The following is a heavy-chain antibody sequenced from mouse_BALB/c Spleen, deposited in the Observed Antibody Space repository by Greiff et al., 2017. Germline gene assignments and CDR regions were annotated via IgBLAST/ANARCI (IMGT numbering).Heavy chain of an antibody. CDR2: ISSGGSYT. J-gene: IGHJ4*01. Sequence: EVKLQESGGDLVKPGGSLKLSCAASGFTFSSYGMSWVRQTPDKRLEWVATISSGGSYTYYPDSVKGRFTISRDNAKNTLYLQMSSLKSEDTAMYYCANGDYAMDYWGQGTSVTVSS. V-gene: IGHV5-6*01. CDR1: GFTFSSYG. CDR3: ANGDYAMDY.